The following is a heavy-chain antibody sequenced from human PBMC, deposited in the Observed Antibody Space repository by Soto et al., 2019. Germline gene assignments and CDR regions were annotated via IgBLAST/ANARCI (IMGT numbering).Heavy chain of an antibody. V-gene: IGHV2-5*02. CDR2: IYWDDDQ. J-gene: IGHJ3*01. Sequence: QITLKESGPPLVKPTQPLTLTCTFSGFSLSADGVGVGWIRQPPGKTLEWLALIYWDDDQRHNPSLKTRLTINQDTSKNQGVHTMTNMDPVDTATYYCAHAYGGTSWPNDVFYVWGKGTVVTVSS. CDR1: GFSLSADGVG. D-gene: IGHD2-2*01. CDR3: AHAYGGTSWPNDVFYV.